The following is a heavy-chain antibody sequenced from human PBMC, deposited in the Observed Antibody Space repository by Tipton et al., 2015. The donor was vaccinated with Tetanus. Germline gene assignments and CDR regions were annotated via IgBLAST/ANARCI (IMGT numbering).Heavy chain of an antibody. V-gene: IGHV3-48*01. CDR3: ARVVRDYYYGMDV. CDR2: IGSFSRTI. D-gene: IGHD3-22*01. CDR1: GFTFSSYS. J-gene: IGHJ6*02. Sequence: SLRLSCEGSGFTFSSYSMNWVRQAPGKGLEWISYIGSFSRTINYADSVRGRFTTFRDNAKSSLYLQMSRLRAEDTAVYYCARVVRDYYYGMDVWGQGTTVTGSS.